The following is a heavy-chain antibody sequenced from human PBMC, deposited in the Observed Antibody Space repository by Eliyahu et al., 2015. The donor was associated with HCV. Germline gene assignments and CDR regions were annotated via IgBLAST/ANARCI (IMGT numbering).Heavy chain of an antibody. CDR1: EYTFTSFX. J-gene: IGHJ4*02. V-gene: IGHV1-46*01. CDR2: INPTGGST. Sequence: QVQLVQSGAEVKKPGASVKVSCKASEYTFTSFXIHWVRQAPGQGLGWVGIINPTGGSTTYAQKFQGRVTMTRDTSTSTVYMELSSLTSEDTAVYYCARDPGYCTGGSCLNFDYWGQGTLVTVSS. D-gene: IGHD2-15*01. CDR3: ARDPGYCTGGSCLNFDY.